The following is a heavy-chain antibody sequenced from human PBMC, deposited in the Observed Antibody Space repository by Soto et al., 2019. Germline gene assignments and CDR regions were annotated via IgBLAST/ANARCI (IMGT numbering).Heavy chain of an antibody. D-gene: IGHD1-26*01. J-gene: IGHJ6*02. CDR1: GGSISSYY. Sequence: SETLSLTCTVSGGSISSYYWSWIRQPPGKGLEWIAYIYYSGSTNYNPSLKSRVTISVDTSKNQFSLKLSSVTAADTAVYYCARGDGSVTAGYYYYGMDVWGQGTTVTVSS. V-gene: IGHV4-59*01. CDR3: ARGDGSVTAGYYYYGMDV. CDR2: IYYSGST.